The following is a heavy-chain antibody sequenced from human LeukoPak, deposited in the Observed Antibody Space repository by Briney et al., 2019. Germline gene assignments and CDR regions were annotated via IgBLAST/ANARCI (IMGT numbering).Heavy chain of an antibody. Sequence: ASVKVSCKASGYTFTSYAMHWVRQAPGQRLEWMGWINAGNGNTKYSQKFQGRVTITRDTSASTAYMELSSLRSEDTAVYYCARSPPLGDYDLGNHYYFDYWGQGTLVTVSS. J-gene: IGHJ4*02. CDR3: ARSPPLGDYDLGNHYYFDY. CDR2: INAGNGNT. D-gene: IGHD4-17*01. V-gene: IGHV1-3*01. CDR1: GYTFTSYA.